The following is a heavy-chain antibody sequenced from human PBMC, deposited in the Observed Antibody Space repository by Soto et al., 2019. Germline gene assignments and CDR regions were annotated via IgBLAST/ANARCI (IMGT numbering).Heavy chain of an antibody. D-gene: IGHD2-15*01. Sequence: EVQLLESGGGLVQPGGSLRLSCAASGFTFSSYAMSWVRQAPGKGLEWVSAISGSGGSTYYADSVKGRFTISRDNSKNTLYLQMNSLRAEDTAVYYCAKAPGYCSGGSCYWGVFFDYWGQGTLVTVSS. CDR3: AKAPGYCSGGSCYWGVFFDY. V-gene: IGHV3-23*01. CDR2: ISGSGGST. J-gene: IGHJ4*02. CDR1: GFTFSSYA.